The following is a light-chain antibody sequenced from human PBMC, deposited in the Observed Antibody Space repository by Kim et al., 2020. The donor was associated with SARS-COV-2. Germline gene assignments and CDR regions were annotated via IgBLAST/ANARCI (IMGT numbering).Light chain of an antibody. J-gene: IGLJ1*01. Sequence: QSALTQPASVSGSPGQSITISCTGTSNDVGGFNFVSWYQHSPGKAPKLMLYHVTKRPSGVSDRFSGSKSGNTAFLTISGLQAEDEADYYCCSYASSTAYIFGTGTKVTVL. CDR3: CSYASSTAYI. CDR2: HVT. V-gene: IGLV2-14*03. CDR1: SNDVGGFNF.